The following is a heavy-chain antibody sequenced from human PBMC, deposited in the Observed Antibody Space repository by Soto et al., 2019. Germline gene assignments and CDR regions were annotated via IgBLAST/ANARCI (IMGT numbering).Heavy chain of an antibody. J-gene: IGHJ4*02. V-gene: IGHV3-23*01. Sequence: EVQLLESGGGLVQPGGSLSLSCAAAAFTFNNYAMSWVRQAPGKGLEWVSGIGGSGRTTYYADSVKGRFTISRDNSNNTLFLQMNSLRAEDTAVYYCAKSRYSDSSGDFYDYWGQGTLVTVSS. CDR1: AFTFNNYA. D-gene: IGHD3-22*01. CDR2: IGGSGRTT. CDR3: AKSRYSDSSGDFYDY.